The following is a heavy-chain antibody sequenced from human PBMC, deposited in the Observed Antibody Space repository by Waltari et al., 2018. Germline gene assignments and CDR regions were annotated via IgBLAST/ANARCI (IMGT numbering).Heavy chain of an antibody. CDR3: AREGKYYYDSSGYYYWRY. CDR2: IIPIFGTA. Sequence: QVQLVQSGAEVKKPGSSVKVSCKASGGTFSSYAISWVRQAPGQGLEWMGRIIPIFGTANYAQKFQGRVTITADKSTSTAYMELSSLRSEDTAVYYCAREGKYYYDSSGYYYWRYWGQGTLVTVSS. CDR1: GGTFSSYA. V-gene: IGHV1-69*08. J-gene: IGHJ4*02. D-gene: IGHD3-22*01.